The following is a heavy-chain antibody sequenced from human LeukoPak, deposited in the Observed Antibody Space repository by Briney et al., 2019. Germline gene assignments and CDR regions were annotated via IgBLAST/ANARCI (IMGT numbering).Heavy chain of an antibody. CDR3: ARDSGGLNYYGSGSSNYFDY. J-gene: IGHJ4*02. V-gene: IGHV3-7*01. D-gene: IGHD3-10*01. CDR1: GFAFSAYW. CDR2: IKPDGSEK. Sequence: GGSLRLSCAASGFAFSAYWMNWVCQAPGKWLEWVANIKPDGSEKFYVDYVKGRFTISRDNAKNSLYLQMNSLRAEDTAVYYCARDSGGLNYYGSGSSNYFDYWGQGTLVTVSS.